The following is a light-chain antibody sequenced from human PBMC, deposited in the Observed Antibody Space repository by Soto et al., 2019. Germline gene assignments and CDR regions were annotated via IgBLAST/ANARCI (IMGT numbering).Light chain of an antibody. CDR3: QQYDSSPLYT. J-gene: IGKJ2*01. Sequence: DIVLTQSPGTLSLSPGERATLSCRASQSVRGNYLAWYQQKPGQTPRLLIYGASRRATGIPDRFSGSGSGTDLTLTISRLEPEDFAVYYCQQYDSSPLYTFGQGTKLEIK. CDR1: QSVRGNY. V-gene: IGKV3-20*01. CDR2: GAS.